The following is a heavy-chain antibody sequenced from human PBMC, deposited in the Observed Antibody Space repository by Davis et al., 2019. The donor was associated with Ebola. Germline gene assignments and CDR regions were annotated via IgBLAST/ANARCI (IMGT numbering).Heavy chain of an antibody. Sequence: GGSLTLSCAASGFTFIHYYMNWIRHVPRPGLEWIAYITPSSDLIYYADAVKGRFSISRDNAKNSLYLHMNSLRAADTAVYYCARQAGRWEPFDRWGQGALVTVSS. J-gene: IGHJ4*02. CDR2: ITPSSDLI. D-gene: IGHD1-26*01. V-gene: IGHV3-11*01. CDR3: ARQAGRWEPFDR. CDR1: GFTFIHYY.